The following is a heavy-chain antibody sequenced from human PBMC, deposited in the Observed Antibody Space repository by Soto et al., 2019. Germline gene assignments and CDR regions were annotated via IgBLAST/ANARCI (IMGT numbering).Heavy chain of an antibody. Sequence: GGSLRLSCAASGFTFSNYVMSWVRQAPGKGLEWVSSISGSGDNTYYADSVKGRFTISRDNSKNTLYMEMNSLRAEDTAVYYCARGTYGDYDLWGRGTLVTVSS. CDR1: GFTFSNYV. CDR3: ARGTYGDYDL. D-gene: IGHD4-17*01. CDR2: ISGSGDNT. V-gene: IGHV3-23*01. J-gene: IGHJ2*01.